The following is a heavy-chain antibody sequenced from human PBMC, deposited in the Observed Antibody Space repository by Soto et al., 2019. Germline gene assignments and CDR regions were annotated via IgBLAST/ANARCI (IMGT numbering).Heavy chain of an antibody. CDR1: GFTFSSYG. CDR2: ISWNRGSK. J-gene: IGHJ4*02. CDR3: AKDPAPGLL. Sequence: GGSLRLSCAASGFTFSSYGMHWVRQAPGKGLEWVSVISWNRGSKYYADSVKGRFTTSRDNAKNTLYLQMNSLRAEDTALYYCAKDPAPGLLWGQGTLVTVSS. V-gene: IGHV3-30*18.